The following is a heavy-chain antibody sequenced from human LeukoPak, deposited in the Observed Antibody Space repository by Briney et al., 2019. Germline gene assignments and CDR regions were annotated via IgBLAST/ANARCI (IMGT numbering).Heavy chain of an antibody. D-gene: IGHD5-12*01. CDR3: ARDQLAFSGYDTLFDY. CDR1: GFTFSGFA. J-gene: IGHJ4*02. Sequence: GGSLRLSCAASGFTFSGFAMHWVRQAPGKGLEWVAVVSYEGSSKYYADSVKGRFTISRDDSKNTVYLQMNSLRAEDTAIYYCARDQLAFSGYDTLFDYWGQGTLVTVSS. V-gene: IGHV3-30-3*01. CDR2: VSYEGSSK.